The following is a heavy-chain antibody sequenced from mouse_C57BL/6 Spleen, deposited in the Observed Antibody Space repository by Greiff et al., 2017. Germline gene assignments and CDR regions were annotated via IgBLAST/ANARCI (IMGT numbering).Heavy chain of an antibody. CDR3: ARSPLYFDY. Sequence: QVQLQQSGVELVRPGASVKLSCKASGYTFTDYYINWVKQRPGQGLEWIARIYPGSGNTYYNEKFKGKATLTAEKSSSTAYMQLSSLTSEDSAVYFCARSPLYFDYWGQGTTLTVSS. J-gene: IGHJ2*01. V-gene: IGHV1-76*01. CDR1: GYTFTDYY. CDR2: IYPGSGNT.